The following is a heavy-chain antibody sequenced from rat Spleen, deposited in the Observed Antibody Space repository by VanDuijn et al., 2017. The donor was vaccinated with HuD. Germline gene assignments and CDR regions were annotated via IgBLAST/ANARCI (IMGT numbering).Heavy chain of an antibody. CDR1: GFSLTSNG. CDR2: ISSGGST. CDR3: ARHLREASGVMDA. V-gene: IGHV2S12*01. D-gene: IGHD4-3*01. Sequence: QVQVKESGPGLVQPSQTLSLTCTVSGFSLTSNGVSWVRQTPGKGLEWIAAISSGGSTYYNSALKSRLSISRDTSKSQVLLKMNSLQTEDTGTYYCARHLREASGVMDAWGQGASVTVSS. J-gene: IGHJ4*01.